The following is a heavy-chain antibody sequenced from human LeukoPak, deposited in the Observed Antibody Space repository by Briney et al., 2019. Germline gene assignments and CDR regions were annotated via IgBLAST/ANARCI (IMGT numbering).Heavy chain of an antibody. CDR3: ARESGYSGYDCFDY. J-gene: IGHJ4*02. V-gene: IGHV3-33*01. Sequence: GRALRLSCAASGFIFSNYGMHWVRQAPGKGLEWVAVIWFDGSHKYYADSVKGRFTISRDNSKNTLYLQMNSLRAEDTAMYYCARESGYSGYDCFDYWGQGTLVTVSS. CDR1: GFIFSNYG. CDR2: IWFDGSHK. D-gene: IGHD5-12*01.